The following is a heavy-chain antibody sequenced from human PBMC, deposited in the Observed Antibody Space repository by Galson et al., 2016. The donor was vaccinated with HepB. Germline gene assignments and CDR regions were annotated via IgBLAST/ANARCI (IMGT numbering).Heavy chain of an antibody. CDR2: IRSKVYGVTT. CDR1: GFTFGDYA. V-gene: IGHV3-49*04. J-gene: IGHJ6*02. CDR3: IRVPSPRDYYYGMDV. Sequence: SLRLSCAASGFTFGDYAMSWVRQAPGKGLEWVGFIRSKVYGVTTEYAASVKGRFTISRDDSKSIAYLQMNSLKTEDTAVYYCIRVPSPRDYYYGMDVWGQGPTVTVSS.